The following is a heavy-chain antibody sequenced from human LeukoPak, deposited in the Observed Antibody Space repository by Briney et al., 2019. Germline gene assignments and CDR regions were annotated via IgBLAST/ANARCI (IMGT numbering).Heavy chain of an antibody. CDR2: INPNSGSA. V-gene: IGHV1-46*01. CDR3: ARGLYSGWYVY. J-gene: IGHJ4*02. CDR1: GYIFTSYH. D-gene: IGHD6-19*01. Sequence: ASVKVSCKASGYIFTSYHMHWVRQARGQRLERMGIINPNSGSASYAQEFQGRVTVTRDTSTSTVYMELSSLRSEDTAVYYCARGLYSGWYVYWGQGTLVTVSS.